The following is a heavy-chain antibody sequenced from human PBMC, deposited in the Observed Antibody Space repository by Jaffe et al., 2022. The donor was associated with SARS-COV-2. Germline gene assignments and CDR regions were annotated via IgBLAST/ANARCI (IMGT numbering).Heavy chain of an antibody. V-gene: IGHV4-34*01. J-gene: IGHJ6*03. CDR1: GGSFSGYY. D-gene: IGHD6-13*01. CDR3: ARGIAAAGTPQLHPRPATPAQGYYYYMDV. Sequence: QVQLQQWGAGLLKPSETLSLTCAVYGGSFSGYYWSWIRQPPGKGLEWIGEINHSGSTNYNPSLKSRVTISVDTSKNQFSLKLSSVTAADTAVYYCARGIAAAGTPQLHPRPATPAQGYYYYMDVWGKGTTVTVSS. CDR2: INHSGST.